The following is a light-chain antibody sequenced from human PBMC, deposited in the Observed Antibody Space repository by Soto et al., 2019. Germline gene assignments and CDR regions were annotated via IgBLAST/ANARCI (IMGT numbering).Light chain of an antibody. CDR3: QQYNNWPAT. CDR1: QSVSSD. CDR2: GAS. Sequence: EIVMTQSPATLSVSPGERATLSCRASQSVSSDLAWYHQKPGQAPRLLIYGASTRATVIPARFGGSGSGTESTLTISGLQSEDFAVYYCQQYNNWPATFGPGTKLEIK. J-gene: IGKJ2*01. V-gene: IGKV3-15*01.